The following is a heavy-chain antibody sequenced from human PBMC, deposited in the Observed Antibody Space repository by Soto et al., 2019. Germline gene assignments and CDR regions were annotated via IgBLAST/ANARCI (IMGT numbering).Heavy chain of an antibody. CDR2: IYYSGST. D-gene: IGHD4-17*01. CDR3: ARGDYTYYYYGMDV. CDR1: GGSISSSSYY. Sequence: SETLSLTCTVSGGSISSSSYYWGWIRQPPGKGLDWIGSIYYSGSTYYNPSLKSRVTMSVDTSKNQFSLKLSSVTAADTAVYYCARGDYTYYYYGMDVGGQGTTVTVSS. J-gene: IGHJ6*02. V-gene: IGHV4-39*01.